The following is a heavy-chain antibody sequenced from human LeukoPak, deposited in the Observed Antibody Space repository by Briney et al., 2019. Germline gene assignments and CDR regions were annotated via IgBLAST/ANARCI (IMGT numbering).Heavy chain of an antibody. Sequence: GGSLRLSCAASGFTFSKYAMTWVRQAPGQGLVWVSRINSDGRSTSYADSVKGRFTISRDNAKNTLYLQMNSLRAEDTAVYYCARPRNDILSGFHYYYGLDVWGQGTTVTVSS. CDR3: ARPRNDILSGFHYYYGLDV. D-gene: IGHD3-9*01. J-gene: IGHJ6*02. CDR1: GFTFSKYA. V-gene: IGHV3-74*01. CDR2: INSDGRST.